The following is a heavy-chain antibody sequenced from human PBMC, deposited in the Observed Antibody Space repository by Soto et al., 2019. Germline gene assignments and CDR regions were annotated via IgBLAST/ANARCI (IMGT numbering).Heavy chain of an antibody. CDR2: ISSSSSYI. D-gene: IGHD5-12*01. V-gene: IGHV3-21*01. J-gene: IGHJ4*02. CDR3: ARDLRGRFSGYDCPDY. Sequence: EVQLVESGGGLVKPGGSLRLSCAASGFTFSSYGMNWVRQAPGKGLEWVSSISSSSSYIYYADSVKGRFTISRDNAKNSLYLQMNSLRAEDTAVYYCARDLRGRFSGYDCPDYWGQGTLVTVSS. CDR1: GFTFSSYG.